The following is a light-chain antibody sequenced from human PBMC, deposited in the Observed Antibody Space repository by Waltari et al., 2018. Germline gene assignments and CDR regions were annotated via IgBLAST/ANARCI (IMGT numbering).Light chain of an antibody. CDR2: YAS. Sequence: IVMTQSPATLSVSPGETATLSCRASQSVSSNVAWYQKKPGQAPRLLIYYASTRATSIPAKFRGSGSGTEFALTISSLQSEDFAVYYCQQYNRWPPITFGHGTRLEIK. CDR1: QSVSSN. J-gene: IGKJ5*01. CDR3: QQYNRWPPIT. V-gene: IGKV3-15*01.